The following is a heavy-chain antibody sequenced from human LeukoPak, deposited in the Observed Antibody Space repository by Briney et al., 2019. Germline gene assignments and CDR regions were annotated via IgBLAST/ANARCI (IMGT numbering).Heavy chain of an antibody. Sequence: GGSLRLSCAASGFTFSTYAMTWVRQGPGKGLEWVSAISGSGVNTHYSDSVKGRFTISRDNSKNTLDLQINSLRVEDTAVYYCAKVQMDDYGDYGNDSWGQGTLVTVSS. CDR1: GFTFSTYA. CDR2: ISGSGVNT. CDR3: AKVQMDDYGDYGNDS. D-gene: IGHD4-17*01. J-gene: IGHJ4*02. V-gene: IGHV3-23*01.